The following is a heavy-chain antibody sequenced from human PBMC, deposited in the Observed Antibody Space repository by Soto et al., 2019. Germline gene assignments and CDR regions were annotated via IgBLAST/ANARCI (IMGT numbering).Heavy chain of an antibody. D-gene: IGHD3-10*01. CDR1: GGSISSSSYY. CDR3: ARRYYGSGSYYFLGR. CDR2: IYYSGST. Sequence: QLQLQESGPGLVKPSETLSLTCTVSGGSISSSSYYWGWIRQPPGKGLEWIGSIYYSGSTYYNPSLQGRVTISVDTSKNQFSLKLSSVTAADTAVYYCARRYYGSGSYYFLGRWGQGTLVTVSS. V-gene: IGHV4-39*01. J-gene: IGHJ4*02.